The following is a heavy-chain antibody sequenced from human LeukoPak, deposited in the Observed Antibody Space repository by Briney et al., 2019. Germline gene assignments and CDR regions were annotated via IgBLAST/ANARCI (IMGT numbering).Heavy chain of an antibody. Sequence: SETLSLTCTVSGGSISSSSYYWGWIRQPPGKGLEWIGSIYHSGSTYYNPSLKSRVTISVDTSKNQFSLKLSSVTAADTAVYYCARALYYVDYWGQGTLVTVSS. D-gene: IGHD2-8*01. CDR2: IYHSGST. J-gene: IGHJ4*02. CDR3: ARALYYVDY. CDR1: GGSISSSSYY. V-gene: IGHV4-39*07.